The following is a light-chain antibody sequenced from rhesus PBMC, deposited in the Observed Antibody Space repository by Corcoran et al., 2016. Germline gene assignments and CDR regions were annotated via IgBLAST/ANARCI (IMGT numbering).Light chain of an antibody. V-gene: IGKV1-22*01. CDR2: KAS. CDR3: LQFSSSPFT. Sequence: DIQMTQSTSSLSASVGDTVTITCQASQGISSWLAWYQPKPGKAPKLLIYKASSLQSGVPSRFSGSGSVTDFTLTISSLQPEDFATYYCLQFSSSPFTFGPGTKLDI. J-gene: IGKJ3*01. CDR1: QGISSW.